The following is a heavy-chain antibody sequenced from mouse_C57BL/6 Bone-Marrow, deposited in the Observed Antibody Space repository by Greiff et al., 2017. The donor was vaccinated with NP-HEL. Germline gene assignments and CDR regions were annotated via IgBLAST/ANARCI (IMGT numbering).Heavy chain of an antibody. CDR3: ARHNYYGSSYEAMDY. D-gene: IGHD1-1*01. CDR2: ISNGGGST. CDR1: GFTFSDYY. J-gene: IGHJ4*01. V-gene: IGHV5-12*01. Sequence: EVKLMESGGGLVQPGGSLKLSCAASGFTFSDYYMYWVRQTPEKRLEWVAYISNGGGSTYYPDTVNGRFTISRDNAKNTLYLQMSRLKSEDTAMYYCARHNYYGSSYEAMDYWGQGTSVTVSS.